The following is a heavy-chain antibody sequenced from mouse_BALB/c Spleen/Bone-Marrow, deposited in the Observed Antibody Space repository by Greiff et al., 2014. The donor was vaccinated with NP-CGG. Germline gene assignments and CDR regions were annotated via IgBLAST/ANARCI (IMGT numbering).Heavy chain of an antibody. CDR1: GYTFINYW. CDR3: AKGNYFFDY. D-gene: IGHD2-1*01. J-gene: IGHJ2*01. V-gene: IGHV1S22*01. Sequence: LQQSGSELVRPGASVKLSCKASGYTFINYWIHWVKQRPGQGLEWIRNFYPGSGTTNYDEKFKTKATLTVDTFSSTAYMQLSSLTSEDSAVYYCAKGNYFFDYWGQGTTLTVSS. CDR2: FYPGSGTT.